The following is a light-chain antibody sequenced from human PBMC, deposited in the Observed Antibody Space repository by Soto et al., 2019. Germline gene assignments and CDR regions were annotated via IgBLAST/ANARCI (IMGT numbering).Light chain of an antibody. CDR2: EVN. CDR3: SSYAGSSNV. V-gene: IGLV2-8*01. CDR1: SSDVGGYNY. J-gene: IGLJ1*01. Sequence: QSVLTQPPSASGSPGQSVAISCTGTSSDVGGYNYVSWYQQHPGKAPKLMIYEVNKRPSSVPDSFYGSKSGNTASVTVSGQQAEDEADYYCSSYAGSSNVIGTGTKVTVL.